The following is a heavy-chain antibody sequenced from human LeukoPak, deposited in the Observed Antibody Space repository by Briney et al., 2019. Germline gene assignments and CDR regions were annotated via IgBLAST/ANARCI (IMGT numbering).Heavy chain of an antibody. D-gene: IGHD2/OR15-2a*01. CDR1: GKPLSELA. CDR2: FDPEDAET. J-gene: IGHJ4*02. V-gene: IGHV1-24*01. CDR3: SAFPGGFKRGNPGAGYFNF. Sequence: ASVKVSCKVSGKPLSELAVHWVRQSPTQGLEWMGGFDPEDAETVYTQKFQGRITMTEDKSTDTAYMELSGLRSEDSAVYFCSAFPGGFKRGNPGAGYFNFWGQGTLVTVSS.